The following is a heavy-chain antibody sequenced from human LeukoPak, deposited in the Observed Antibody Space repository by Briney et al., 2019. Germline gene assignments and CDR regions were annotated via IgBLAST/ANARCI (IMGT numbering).Heavy chain of an antibody. V-gene: IGHV3-7*01. CDR3: AEHKIAWRTFDC. CDR1: GFTFRDYW. CDR2: IKEDGSQI. D-gene: IGHD1/OR15-1a*01. Sequence: RAGGSLRLSCVASGFTFRDYWMTWVRQAPGKGLEWVANIKEDGSQINHVDSVKGRFTISRDNAKNSLYLQMNSLRVEDTAVYYCAEHKIAWRTFDCWGQGTLVTVSS. J-gene: IGHJ4*02.